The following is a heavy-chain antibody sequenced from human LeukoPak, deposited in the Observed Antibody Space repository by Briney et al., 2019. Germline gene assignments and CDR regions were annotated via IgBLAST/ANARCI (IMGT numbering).Heavy chain of an antibody. CDR2: IYHSANA. V-gene: IGHV4-38-2*02. CDR1: GYSISSGYY. J-gene: IGHJ4*02. CDR3: ARDLDSSSWYVGY. D-gene: IGHD6-13*01. Sequence: SETLSLTCTVSGYSISSGYYWGWIRQPPGEGLEWIGSIYHSANAYSNPSLKSRVTISVDTSKNQFSLKLTFVTAADTAVYYCARDLDSSSWYVGYWGQGTLVTVSS.